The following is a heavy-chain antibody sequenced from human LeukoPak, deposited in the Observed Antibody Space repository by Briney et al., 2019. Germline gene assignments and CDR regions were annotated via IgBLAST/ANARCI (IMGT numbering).Heavy chain of an antibody. CDR2: ISSSSSYI. CDR3: ARSPDYYDSSGYYYSAAFDI. CDR1: GFTFSSYS. V-gene: IGHV3-21*01. Sequence: AGGSLRLSCAASGFTFSSYSMNWVRQAPGKGLEWVSSISSSSSYIYYADSVKGRFTISRDNAKNSLYLQMNSLRAEDTAVYYCARSPDYYDSSGYYYSAAFDIWGQGTMVTVSS. D-gene: IGHD3-22*01. J-gene: IGHJ3*02.